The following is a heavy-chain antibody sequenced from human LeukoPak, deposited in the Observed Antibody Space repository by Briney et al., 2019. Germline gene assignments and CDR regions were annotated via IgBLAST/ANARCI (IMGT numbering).Heavy chain of an antibody. CDR1: GYTFTSYD. D-gene: IGHD3-22*01. CDR3: ASSLHSSGSYNNWFDP. Sequence: ASVKVSCKASGYTFTSYDINWVRQATGQGLEWMGWLNPNSGNTGYAQKFQGRVTMTRNTSISTAYMELSSLRSEDTAVYYCASSLHSSGSYNNWFDPWGQGTLVTVSS. CDR2: LNPNSGNT. V-gene: IGHV1-8*01. J-gene: IGHJ5*02.